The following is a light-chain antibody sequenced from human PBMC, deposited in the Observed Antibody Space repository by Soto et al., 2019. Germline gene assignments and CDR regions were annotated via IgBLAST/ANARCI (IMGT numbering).Light chain of an antibody. CDR3: QQYNSYALT. CDR1: QGISRW. CDR2: DAS. Sequence: DIQMTQSPSTLSASLGDRVTITCRASQGISRWLAWYQQRPGKAPKLLIYDASTLHSGVSSRFSGSGSGTEFTLTISSLQPNDSATYYCQQYNSYALTFGQGTRLEVK. J-gene: IGKJ5*01. V-gene: IGKV1-5*01.